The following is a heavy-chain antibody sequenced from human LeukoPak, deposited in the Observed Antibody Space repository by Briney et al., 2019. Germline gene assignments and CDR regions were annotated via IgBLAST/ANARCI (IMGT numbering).Heavy chain of an antibody. J-gene: IGHJ4*02. Sequence: GGSLRLSCAASGFTFSSYAMSWVRQAPGKGREWVSAISGSGGSTYYAASAKGRFTVFRDNSQNTLYLKMDSLSAEDTPVYYCAQDGCSSTSCYPLGYWGQGTLVTVSS. D-gene: IGHD2-2*01. CDR2: ISGSGGST. V-gene: IGHV3-23*01. CDR3: AQDGCSSTSCYPLGY. CDR1: GFTFSSYA.